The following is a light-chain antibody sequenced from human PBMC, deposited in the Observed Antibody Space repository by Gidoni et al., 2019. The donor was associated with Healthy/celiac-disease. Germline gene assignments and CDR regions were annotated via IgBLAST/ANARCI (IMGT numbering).Light chain of an antibody. CDR3: QQRSNWPRGT. CDR1: QSVSSY. CDR2: DAS. V-gene: IGKV3-11*01. Sequence: EILLTPSPATLSLAPGARATLSCSASQSVSSYLAWYHQKPGQAPRLLIYDASNRATGIPARFSGSGSGTDFTLTISSLEPEDVAVYYCQQRSNWPRGTFGEGTKLEIK. J-gene: IGKJ4*01.